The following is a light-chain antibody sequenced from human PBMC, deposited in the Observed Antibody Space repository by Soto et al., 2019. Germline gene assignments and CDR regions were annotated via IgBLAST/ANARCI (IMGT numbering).Light chain of an antibody. Sequence: EIVLTQSPGTLSLSPGERATLSCRASQSVRNNDYLAWYQQKPGQAPRLLIYSASWRATGIPDRFSASGSGTDFTLTISRLEPEDFAMYYCHQYGLSPTSDTFGQGTKVEIK. V-gene: IGKV3-20*01. CDR1: QSVRNNDY. CDR2: SAS. J-gene: IGKJ2*01. CDR3: HQYGLSPTSDT.